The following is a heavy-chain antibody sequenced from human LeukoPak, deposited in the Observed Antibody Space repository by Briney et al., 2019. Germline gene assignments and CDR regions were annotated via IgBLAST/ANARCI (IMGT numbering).Heavy chain of an antibody. J-gene: IGHJ5*02. D-gene: IGHD1-1*01. CDR2: INHSGST. V-gene: IGHV4-34*01. CDR1: GGSFSGYY. Sequence: PSETLSLTCAVYGGSFSGYYWSWIRQPPGKGLEWIGEINHSGSTNYNPSLKSRVTISVDTSKNHFSLKLSSVTAADTAVYYCARGSPRYGRERKWFDPWGQGTQVTVSS. CDR3: ARGSPRYGRERKWFDP.